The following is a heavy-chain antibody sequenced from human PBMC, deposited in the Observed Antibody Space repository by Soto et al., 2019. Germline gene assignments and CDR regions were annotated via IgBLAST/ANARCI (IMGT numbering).Heavy chain of an antibody. Sequence: QVQLVQSGAEVKKPGSSVKVSCKASGGTFSSYTISWVRQAPGQGLEWMGRIIPILGIANYAQKFQGRVTITADKSXSXXYMELSSLRSEDTAVYYCARNYYDSSGYYYYGMDVWGQGTTVTVSS. D-gene: IGHD3-22*01. J-gene: IGHJ6*02. V-gene: IGHV1-69*02. CDR3: ARNYYDSSGYYYYGMDV. CDR1: GGTFSSYT. CDR2: IIPILGIA.